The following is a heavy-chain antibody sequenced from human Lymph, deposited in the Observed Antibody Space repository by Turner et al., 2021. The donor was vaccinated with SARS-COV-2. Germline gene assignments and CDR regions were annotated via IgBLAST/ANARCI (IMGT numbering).Heavy chain of an antibody. J-gene: IGHJ3*02. Sequence: QLQLQESGPGLVKPSETLSLTCTVPGGSISSSSYYWGWIRQPPGKGLEWIGSIYYSGSTYYNPSLKSRVTISVDTSKNQFSLKLSSVTAADTAMYYCAGLIVVVTEHVWGSGAFDIWGQGTMVAISS. D-gene: IGHD2-21*02. CDR1: GGSISSSSYY. CDR3: AGLIVVVTEHVWGSGAFDI. V-gene: IGHV4-39*01. CDR2: IYYSGST.